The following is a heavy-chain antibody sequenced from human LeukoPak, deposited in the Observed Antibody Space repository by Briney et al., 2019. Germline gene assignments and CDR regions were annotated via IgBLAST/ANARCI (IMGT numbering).Heavy chain of an antibody. Sequence: GGSLRLSCTASGFTFSAYSMNWVRQAPGKGLEWVSSINSRSSHIYYADSVKGRFTIFRDSAQNTLYLQMNSLRADDTAVYYCARYFTTVTTAYFQHWGQGTLVTVSS. CDR1: GFTFSAYS. CDR2: INSRSSHI. V-gene: IGHV3-21*06. D-gene: IGHD4-17*01. J-gene: IGHJ1*01. CDR3: ARYFTTVTTAYFQH.